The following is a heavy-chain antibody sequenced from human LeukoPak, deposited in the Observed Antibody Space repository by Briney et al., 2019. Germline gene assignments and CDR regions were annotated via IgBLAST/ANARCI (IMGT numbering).Heavy chain of an antibody. D-gene: IGHD6-19*01. CDR1: GGSISSYY. CDR3: ARHTSTWGSGAFDI. J-gene: IGHJ3*02. Sequence: SETLSLTCTGSGGSISSYYWSWIRQPPGKGLEWIGYIYYSGSTNYNPSLKSRVTISVDTSKNQFSLKLSSVTAADTAVYYCARHTSTWGSGAFDIWGQGTMVTVSS. CDR2: IYYSGST. V-gene: IGHV4-59*08.